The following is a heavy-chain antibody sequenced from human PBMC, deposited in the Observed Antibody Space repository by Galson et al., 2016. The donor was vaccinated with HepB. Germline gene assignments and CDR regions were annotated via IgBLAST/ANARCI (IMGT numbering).Heavy chain of an antibody. CDR1: EFTFSDYY. D-gene: IGHD5-24*01. Sequence: SLRLSCAASEFTFSDYYMSWIRQAPGKGLEWVSHISSTGTTIDYADSVKGRFTISRDNANNSLYLQMNSLRAEDTAVYYCARDHRRRNYTPDSFDMWGQGTMVTVSS. J-gene: IGHJ3*02. CDR3: ARDHRRRNYTPDSFDM. V-gene: IGHV3-11*01. CDR2: ISSTGTTI.